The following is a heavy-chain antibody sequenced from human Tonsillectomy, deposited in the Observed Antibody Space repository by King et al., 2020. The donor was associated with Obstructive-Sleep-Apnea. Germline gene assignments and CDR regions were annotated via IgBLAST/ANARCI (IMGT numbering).Heavy chain of an antibody. CDR1: GHSFTSYW. D-gene: IGHD6-19*01. Sequence: QLVQSGAEVRKPGESLKISCQGSGHSFTSYWIAWVRQMPGKGLEWMGSIYPGDSDTRYSPSFQGQVTISADKSISTTYLQWSSLKASDTAMYYCASLGGSTGWYSGWFDPWGQGTLVTVSS. CDR3: ASLGGSTGWYSGWFDP. CDR2: IYPGDSDT. V-gene: IGHV5-51*01. J-gene: IGHJ5*02.